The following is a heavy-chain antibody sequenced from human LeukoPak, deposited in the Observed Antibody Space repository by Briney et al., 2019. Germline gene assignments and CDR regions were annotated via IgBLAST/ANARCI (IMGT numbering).Heavy chain of an antibody. Sequence: GRSLRLSCAASGFTFDDYAMHWVRQAPGKGLEWVSGISWNSGSIGYADSVKGRFTISRDNAKNSLYLQMNSLRAEDTALYYCAKDLISSGWSLFDYWGQGTLVTVSS. CDR3: AKDLISSGWSLFDY. V-gene: IGHV3-9*01. D-gene: IGHD6-19*01. J-gene: IGHJ4*02. CDR2: ISWNSGSI. CDR1: GFTFDDYA.